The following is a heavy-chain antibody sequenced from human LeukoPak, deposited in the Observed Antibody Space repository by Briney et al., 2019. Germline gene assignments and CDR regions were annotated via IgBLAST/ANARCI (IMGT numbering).Heavy chain of an antibody. Sequence: SETLSLTCAVSGYSISSGYYWGWIRQPPGKGLEWIGSIYHSGSTYYNPSLKSRVTISVDTSKNQFSLKLSSVTAVDTAVYYCARVYYDILTGYYNWFDPWGQGTLVTVSS. J-gene: IGHJ5*02. D-gene: IGHD3-9*01. CDR2: IYHSGST. CDR1: GYSISSGYY. CDR3: ARVYYDILTGYYNWFDP. V-gene: IGHV4-38-2*01.